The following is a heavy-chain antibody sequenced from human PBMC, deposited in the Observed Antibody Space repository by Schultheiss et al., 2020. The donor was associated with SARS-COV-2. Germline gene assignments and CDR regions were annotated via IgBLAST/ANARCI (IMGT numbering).Heavy chain of an antibody. D-gene: IGHD2-15*01. CDR3: ARSCSGSSYGSFDY. CDR2: ISHYGST. V-gene: IGHV4-59*12. Sequence: SQTLSLTCTVTGGSISSYYWSWIRRPAGKGLEWIGEISHYGSTNYNPSLKSRVTISIDKSKNHFSLRLTSVTAADTSLYYCARSCSGSSYGSFDYWGQGTLVTVSS. J-gene: IGHJ4*02. CDR1: GGSISSYY.